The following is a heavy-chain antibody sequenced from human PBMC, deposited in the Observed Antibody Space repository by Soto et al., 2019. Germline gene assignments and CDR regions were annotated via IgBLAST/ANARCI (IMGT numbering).Heavy chain of an antibody. Sequence: VASVKVSCKASGYTFINYYIHWVRQAPGQGLEWMGWVNPRSGDTNYAQKFQGRVTMTRDTSISTAYMELSRLRSDDTAVYYCARQLAYCGGDCYTEPIEYWGQGTLVTVSS. J-gene: IGHJ4*02. V-gene: IGHV1-2*02. CDR1: GYTFINYY. CDR2: VNPRSGDT. CDR3: ARQLAYCGGDCYTEPIEY. D-gene: IGHD2-21*02.